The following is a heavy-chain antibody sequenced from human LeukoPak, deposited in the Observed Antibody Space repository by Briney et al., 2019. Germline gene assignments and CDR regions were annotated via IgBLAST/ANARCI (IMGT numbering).Heavy chain of an antibody. CDR1: GFTFSTYN. V-gene: IGHV3-21*01. Sequence: GGSLRLSCAASGFTFSTYNMNWVRQAPGKGLEWVSAITTSSAYIYYADSVKGRFTISRDNAKNSLYLQMNSLRAEDTAVYYCARDKWRDYYDSSGYYYEGAFDIWGQGTMVTVSS. CDR3: ARDKWRDYYDSSGYYYEGAFDI. D-gene: IGHD3-22*01. CDR2: ITTSSAYI. J-gene: IGHJ3*02.